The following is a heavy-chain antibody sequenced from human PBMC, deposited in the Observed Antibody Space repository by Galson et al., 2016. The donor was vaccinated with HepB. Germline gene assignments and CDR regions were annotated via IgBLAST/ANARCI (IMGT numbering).Heavy chain of an antibody. CDR1: GFSLRTSGVS. CDR3: THSGDDPNWGASDSFDV. Sequence: PALVKPTQTLTLTCTFSGFSLRTSGVSVGWIRQPPGKALEWLALIYWTDDKRYSPSLNSRLTITKDTSKNQVVLTMTNMDPVDTATYYCTHSGDDPNWGASDSFDVWGQGTMVTVSS. V-gene: IGHV2-5*01. CDR2: IYWTDDK. D-gene: IGHD7-27*01. J-gene: IGHJ3*01.